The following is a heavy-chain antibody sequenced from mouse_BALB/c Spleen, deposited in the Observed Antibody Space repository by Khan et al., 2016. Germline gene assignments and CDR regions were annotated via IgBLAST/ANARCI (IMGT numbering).Heavy chain of an antibody. D-gene: IGHD2-3*01. CDR1: GDSITSGY. J-gene: IGHJ2*01. CDR3: ATYDGYLFDY. Sequence: EVQLQESGPSLVKPSQTLSLTCSVTGDSITSGYWNWIRKFPGNKLEYMGYISYSGSTYYNPSLKSRFSITRDTSKNQYYLQLNSVTTAEPSTYYCATYDGYLFDYWGQGTALTVSS. V-gene: IGHV3-8*02. CDR2: ISYSGST.